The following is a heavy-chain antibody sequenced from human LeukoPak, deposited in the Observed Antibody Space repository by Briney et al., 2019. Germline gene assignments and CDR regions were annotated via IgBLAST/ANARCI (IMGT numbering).Heavy chain of an antibody. CDR2: IYYSGST. CDR3: ARITSVVAATPPDY. D-gene: IGHD2-15*01. CDR1: GGSISSYY. J-gene: IGHJ4*02. Sequence: SETLSLTCTVSGGSISSYYWSWIRQPPGKGLEWIGYIYYSGSTNYNPSLKSRVTISVDTSKNQFSLKLSSVTAADTAVYYCARITSVVAATPPDYWGQGTLVTVSS. V-gene: IGHV4-59*12.